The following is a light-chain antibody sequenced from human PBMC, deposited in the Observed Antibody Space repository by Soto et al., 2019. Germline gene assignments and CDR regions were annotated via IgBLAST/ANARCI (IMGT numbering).Light chain of an antibody. Sequence: DIQMTQSPSTLSAFVGDRVTIICRASQSINNWLAWYQQKPGKAPKVLIYKTSNLESGVPSGFSGSGSGTEFTLTITSLQPDDFATYYCKQYNSYPVTFGGGTKVEIK. CDR1: QSINNW. V-gene: IGKV1-5*03. CDR3: KQYNSYPVT. J-gene: IGKJ4*01. CDR2: KTS.